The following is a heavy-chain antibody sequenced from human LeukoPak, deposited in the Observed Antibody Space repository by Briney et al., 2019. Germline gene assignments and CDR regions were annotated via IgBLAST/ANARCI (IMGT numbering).Heavy chain of an antibody. CDR1: GGSFSPYY. Sequence: TSETLSLTCAVYGGSFSPYYWSWIRRPPGKGLEWIGEINHSGSTNYNPSLKSRVTISVDTSKNQFSLRLSSVTAADTAVYYCARGGFYCGGDCYVDYWGQGTLVTVSS. V-gene: IGHV4-34*01. J-gene: IGHJ4*02. CDR3: ARGGFYCGGDCYVDY. D-gene: IGHD2-21*02. CDR2: INHSGST.